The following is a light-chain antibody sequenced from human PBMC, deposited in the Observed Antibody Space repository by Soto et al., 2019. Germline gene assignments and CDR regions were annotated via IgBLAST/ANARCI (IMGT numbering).Light chain of an antibody. CDR2: DVT. V-gene: IGLV2-11*01. J-gene: IGLJ1*01. CDR3: CSYAGIYTYL. CDR1: SLDVGGFDY. Sequence: QSVLTQPRSVSGSPGQSVTISCTGTSLDVGGFDYVSWYQQHPGKAPTLIIYDVTQRPSGVPDRFSGFKSGNTASLTISGLDPGYEADYYCCSYAGIYTYLFGPGTKVTVL.